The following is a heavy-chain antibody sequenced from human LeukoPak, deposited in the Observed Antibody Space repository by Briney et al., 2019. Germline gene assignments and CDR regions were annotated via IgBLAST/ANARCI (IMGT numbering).Heavy chain of an antibody. V-gene: IGHV3-48*01. CDR1: GFTFSNYS. CDR3: ARGQLYYDSSGFDY. CDR2: IRSSSTTI. D-gene: IGHD3-22*01. Sequence: PGGSLRLSCEASGFTFSNYSMNWVRQAPGKGLEWVSYIRSSSTTIYYADSVKGRFTISRDNAKNSLYLQMNSLRAEDTAVYYCARGQLYYDSSGFDYWGQGTLVTVSS. J-gene: IGHJ4*02.